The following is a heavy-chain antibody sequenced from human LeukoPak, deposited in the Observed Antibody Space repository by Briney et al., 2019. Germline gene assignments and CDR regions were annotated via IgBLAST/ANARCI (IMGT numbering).Heavy chain of an antibody. D-gene: IGHD6-19*01. CDR2: IYSGGST. V-gene: IGHV3-53*01. J-gene: IGHJ4*02. CDR1: GFTVSSNY. Sequence: GGSLRLSCASSGFTVSSNYMSWVRQARGKGLEWVSVIYSGGSTYYADSVKGRFTISRDNSKNTLYLQMNSLRAEDTAVYYCASGWLPTHFDYWGQGTLVTVSS. CDR3: ASGWLPTHFDY.